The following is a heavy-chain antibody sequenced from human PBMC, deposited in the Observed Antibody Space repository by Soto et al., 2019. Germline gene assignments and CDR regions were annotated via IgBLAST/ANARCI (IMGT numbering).Heavy chain of an antibody. J-gene: IGHJ3*02. CDR2: TYPGGTT. D-gene: IGHD1-26*01. Sequence: EVQLVESGGGLVQPGGSLRLSCAASGFTVSSIYMSWVRQAPGRGLEWVSVTYPGGTTHYADSVKGRFTISRDNSKNTMDLKMNSLRADDTDMYYCTREFRTSGSRDAVDIWGQGTVVTVSS. V-gene: IGHV3-66*01. CDR1: GFTVSSIY. CDR3: TREFRTSGSRDAVDI.